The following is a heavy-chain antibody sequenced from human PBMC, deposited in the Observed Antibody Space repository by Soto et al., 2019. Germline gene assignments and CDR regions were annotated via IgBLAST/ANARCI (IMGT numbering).Heavy chain of an antibody. V-gene: IGHV1-69*18. D-gene: IGHD2-8*01. CDR2: IIPIFGTA. CDR1: VGTFSSYV. Sequence: QVQAGQYGAEEKKPGSSVNVSCKASVGTFSSYVISWVRQAPGQGLEWMGRIIPIFGTANYPQKFNGRVTITADESKSTAYMELSSLRSEDTAVYYCASESGRTRGMDVWGQGNTITVSS. CDR3: ASESGRTRGMDV. J-gene: IGHJ6*02.